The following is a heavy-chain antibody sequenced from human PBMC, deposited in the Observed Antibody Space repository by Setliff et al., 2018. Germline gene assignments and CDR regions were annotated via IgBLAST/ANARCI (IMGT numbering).Heavy chain of an antibody. CDR3: ARVDFTMIQGVLGL. V-gene: IGHV4-39*07. CDR1: GVSFSSTTFY. Sequence: SETLSLTCNVSGVSFSSTTFYWAWIRQSPGKGLEWIGSVSFFGYTYYNPSLQSRVTISVDMSKNQFSMKLTSVTAADTAVYYCARVDFTMIQGVLGLWGQGTLVTVSS. D-gene: IGHD3-10*01. J-gene: IGHJ1*01. CDR2: VSFFGYT.